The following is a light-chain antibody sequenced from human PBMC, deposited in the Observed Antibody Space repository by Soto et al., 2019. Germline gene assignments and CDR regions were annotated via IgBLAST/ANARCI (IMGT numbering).Light chain of an antibody. J-gene: IGKJ5*01. CDR3: QQYGSSPIT. Sequence: IVMTQSPGTLSVSPCEIATLSCRASQSVSSNLAWYQQKPGQAPRLLIYGASSRATGIPDRFSGSGSGTDFTLTISRLEPEDFAVYYCQQYGSSPITFGQGTRLEIK. V-gene: IGKV3-20*01. CDR1: QSVSSN. CDR2: GAS.